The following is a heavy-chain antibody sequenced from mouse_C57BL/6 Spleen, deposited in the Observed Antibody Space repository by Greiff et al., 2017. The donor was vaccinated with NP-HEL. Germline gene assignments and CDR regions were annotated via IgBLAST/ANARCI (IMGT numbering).Heavy chain of an antibody. D-gene: IGHD2-2*01. J-gene: IGHJ3*01. CDR1: GYAFSSSW. CDR2: IYPGDGAT. V-gene: IGHV1-82*01. CDR3: ASIYYGYEAWFAY. Sequence: VKLMESGPELVKPGASVKISCKASGYAFSSSWMNWVKQRPGKGLEWIGRIYPGDGATNYNGKFKGKATLTADKSSSTAYMQLSSLTSEDSAVYFCASIYYGYEAWFAYWGQGTLVTVSA.